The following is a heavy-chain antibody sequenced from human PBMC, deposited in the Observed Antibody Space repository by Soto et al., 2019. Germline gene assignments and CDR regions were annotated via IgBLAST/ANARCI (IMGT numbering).Heavy chain of an antibody. Sequence: SETLSLTCTVSGGSISSYYWSWIRQPPGKGLEWIGYIYYSGSTNYNPSLKSRVTISVDTSKNQFSLKLSSVTAADTAVYYCARDGSTVTPYYYGMDVWGQGTAVTVSS. CDR2: IYYSGST. J-gene: IGHJ6*02. CDR3: ARDGSTVTPYYYGMDV. D-gene: IGHD4-17*01. CDR1: GGSISSYY. V-gene: IGHV4-59*01.